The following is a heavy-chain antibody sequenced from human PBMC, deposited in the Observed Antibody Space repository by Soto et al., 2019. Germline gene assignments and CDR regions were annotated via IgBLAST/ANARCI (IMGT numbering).Heavy chain of an antibody. CDR1: ELTFSNYP. CDR2: ISATGGAT. CDR3: AKEMIASTMADFFDS. D-gene: IGHD2-21*01. Sequence: PGGSLRLSCTASELTFSNYPMTWVRQPPGKGLEWVSTISATGGATLYADSVRGRFTVSRDNSKNTLYLQMPNLRADDTAVYFCAKEMIASTMADFFDSWSPGTLVTVSS. V-gene: IGHV3-23*01. J-gene: IGHJ4*02.